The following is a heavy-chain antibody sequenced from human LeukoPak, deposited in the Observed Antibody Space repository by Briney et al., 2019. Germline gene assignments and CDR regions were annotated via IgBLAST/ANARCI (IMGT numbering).Heavy chain of an antibody. V-gene: IGHV3-49*04. CDR1: GFTFGDYA. J-gene: IGHJ6*03. D-gene: IGHD3-3*01. CDR3: TRYDFWSGYPNMDV. CDR2: IRSKAYGGTT. Sequence: PGGSLRLSCTASGFTFGDYAMSWVRQAPGRGLEWVGFIRSKAYGGTTEYAASVKGRFTISRDDSKSIAYLQMNSLKTEDTAVYYCTRYDFWSGYPNMDVWGKGTTVTVS.